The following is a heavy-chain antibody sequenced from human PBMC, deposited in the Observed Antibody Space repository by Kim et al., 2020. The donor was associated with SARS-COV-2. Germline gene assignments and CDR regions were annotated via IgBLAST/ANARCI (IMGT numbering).Heavy chain of an antibody. CDR3: ARGLGQDLRNNWFDP. V-gene: IGHV4-39*07. J-gene: IGHJ5*02. Sequence: SETLSLTCTVSGGSISSSSYYWGWIRQPPGKGLEWIGSIYYSGSTYYNPSLKSRVTISVDTSKNQFSLKLSSVTAADTAVYYCARGLGQDLRNNWFDPWGQGTLVTISS. CDR2: IYYSGST. D-gene: IGHD3-16*01. CDR1: GGSISSSSYY.